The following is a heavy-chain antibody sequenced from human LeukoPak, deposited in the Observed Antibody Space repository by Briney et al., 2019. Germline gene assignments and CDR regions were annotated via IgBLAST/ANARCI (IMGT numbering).Heavy chain of an antibody. Sequence: GASLQISCKGSGYTFTNYWIGWVRRMPGKGLEWMGIIFSGDSDTKYSPSFQGQVTISADKSISTAYLQWSSLKASDTALYYCARLPTTVTSAVDYWGQGTLVTVSS. D-gene: IGHD4-17*01. J-gene: IGHJ4*02. CDR1: GYTFTNYW. V-gene: IGHV5-51*01. CDR3: ARLPTTVTSAVDY. CDR2: IFSGDSDT.